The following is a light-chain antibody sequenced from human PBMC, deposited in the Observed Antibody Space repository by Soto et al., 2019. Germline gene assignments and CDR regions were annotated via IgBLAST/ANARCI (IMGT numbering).Light chain of an antibody. J-gene: IGKJ1*01. Sequence: DVVMTQSPLSLSVTLGQPASISCRSSQGLVYSDGNTFLNWFHQRPGQSPRRLIYQVSNRDSGVLDRFSGSGSGTDYTLTISRVEAEEVGIYYCVQGTHWPWTFGQGTKVEI. CDR2: QVS. V-gene: IGKV2-30*01. CDR1: QGLVYSDGNTF. CDR3: VQGTHWPWT.